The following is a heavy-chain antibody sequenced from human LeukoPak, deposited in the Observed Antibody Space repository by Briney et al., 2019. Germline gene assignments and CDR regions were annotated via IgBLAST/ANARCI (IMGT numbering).Heavy chain of an antibody. V-gene: IGHV4-59*08. D-gene: IGHD2-2*03. CDR1: GGSISSYY. CDR3: AGTGYCSSTSCYWGLNYYYGMDV. Sequence: PSETLSLTCTVSGGSISSYYWSWIRQPPGKGLEWIGYIYYSGSTNYNPSLKSRVTISVDTSKNQFSLKLSSVTAADTAVYYCAGTGYCSSTSCYWGLNYYYGMDVWGQGTTVTVSS. CDR2: IYYSGST. J-gene: IGHJ6*02.